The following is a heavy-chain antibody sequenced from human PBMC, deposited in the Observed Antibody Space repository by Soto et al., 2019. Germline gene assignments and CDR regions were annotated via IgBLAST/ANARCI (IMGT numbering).Heavy chain of an antibody. CDR2: ISGSDGNT. J-gene: IGHJ4*02. CDR1: GFTYSTYA. Sequence: EVQLLESGGGLVQPGGSLRLSCAASGFTYSTYAMNWVRQAPGKGLEWVSSISGSDGNTYYADSVRGRFTISRDNSKNTLYLQMTSLRAEDTAVYYCATGGVVAITLLDYWGQGALVTVSS. D-gene: IGHD3-22*01. V-gene: IGHV3-23*01. CDR3: ATGGVVAITLLDY.